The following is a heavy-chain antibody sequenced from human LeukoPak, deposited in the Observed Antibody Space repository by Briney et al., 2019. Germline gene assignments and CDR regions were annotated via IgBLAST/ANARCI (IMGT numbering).Heavy chain of an antibody. CDR2: ISFDGSNK. D-gene: IGHD7-27*01. V-gene: IGHV3-30*04. Sequence: GSLRLSCAASGFAFSSYAMHWVRQAPGKGLEWVAIISFDGSNKYYADSVKGRFTISRDNSKNTLYLQMNSLRAEDTAVYYCARVDSNWGCDYWGQGTLVTVSS. CDR1: GFAFSSYA. CDR3: ARVDSNWGCDY. J-gene: IGHJ4*02.